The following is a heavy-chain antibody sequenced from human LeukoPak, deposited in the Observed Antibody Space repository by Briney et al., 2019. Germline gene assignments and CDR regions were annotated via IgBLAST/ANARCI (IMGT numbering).Heavy chain of an antibody. CDR2: VYQTGST. D-gene: IGHD2-15*01. Sequence: SETLSHTCAVSGYSISSGYYWGWVRQPPGKGLGLIGSVYQTGSTYYNPSVKSRGTISVDTSKNQFSLKLRSVTAADTAVYYCARVYCSGGSCDSASYYASYYYYYYIDVWGIGTTVTVSS. CDR1: GYSISSGYY. CDR3: ARVYCSGGSCDSASYYASYYYYYYIDV. J-gene: IGHJ6*03. V-gene: IGHV4-38-2*01.